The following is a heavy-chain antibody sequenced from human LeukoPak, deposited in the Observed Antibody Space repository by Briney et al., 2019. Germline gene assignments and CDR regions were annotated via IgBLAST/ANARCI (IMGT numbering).Heavy chain of an antibody. J-gene: IGHJ3*02. Sequence: ASVKVSCKASGYTFTSYYIHWVRQAPGQGLEWVGIITPSGGSTNYAQKFQGRVTMTRDTSTSTVYMELSSLRSDDTAVYYCARDRRYYDSSYDAFDIWGQGTMVTVSS. CDR2: ITPSGGST. D-gene: IGHD3-22*01. CDR3: ARDRRYYDSSYDAFDI. CDR1: GYTFTSYY. V-gene: IGHV1-46*01.